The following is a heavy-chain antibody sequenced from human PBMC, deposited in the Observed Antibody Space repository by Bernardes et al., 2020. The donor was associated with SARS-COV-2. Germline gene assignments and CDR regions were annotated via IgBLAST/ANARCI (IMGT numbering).Heavy chain of an antibody. CDR2: TAYDGSNK. D-gene: IGHD5-18*01. V-gene: IGHV3-30*03. J-gene: IGHJ4*02. CDR1: GFAFSSYW. Sequence: RLSCAASGFAFSSYWMHWVRQAPGKGLEWVAVTAYDGSNKYYADSVKGRFTISRDNSKNTLYLQMNSLRAEDTAVYYCARGRTVDTDLDYWGQGTLVTVSS. CDR3: ARGRTVDTDLDY.